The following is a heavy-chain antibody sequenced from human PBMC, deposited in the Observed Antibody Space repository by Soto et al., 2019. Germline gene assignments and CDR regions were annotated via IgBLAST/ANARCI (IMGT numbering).Heavy chain of an antibody. J-gene: IGHJ6*02. CDR3: AKVPGWDYYYGMDV. D-gene: IGHD3-16*01. CDR2: ISGSGGST. V-gene: IGHV3-23*01. Sequence: EVQLLESGGGLVQPGGSLRLSCAASGFTFSSYAMSWVRQAPGKGLEWVSAISGSGGSTYYADSVKGRFTISRDNSKNTLHLQMNSLRAEDTAVYYCAKVPGWDYYYGMDVWGQGTTVTVSS. CDR1: GFTFSSYA.